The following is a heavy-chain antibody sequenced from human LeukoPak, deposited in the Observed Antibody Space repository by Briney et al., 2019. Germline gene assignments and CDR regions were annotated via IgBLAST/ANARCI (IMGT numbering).Heavy chain of an antibody. Sequence: GASVKVSCKASGYTFTSYGISWVRQAPGQGLEWMGWISAYNGNTNYAQKLQGRVTMTTDTSTSTAYMELRSLRTDDTAVYYCARAYCSGGSCYGARFDPWGQGTLVTVSS. CDR3: ARAYCSGGSCYGARFDP. CDR2: ISAYNGNT. V-gene: IGHV1-18*01. D-gene: IGHD2-15*01. CDR1: GYTFTSYG. J-gene: IGHJ5*02.